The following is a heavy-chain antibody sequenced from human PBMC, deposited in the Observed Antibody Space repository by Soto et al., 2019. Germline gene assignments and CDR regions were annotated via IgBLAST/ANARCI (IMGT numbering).Heavy chain of an antibody. CDR3: ARGNYYDFWSGYYRWFDP. J-gene: IGHJ5*02. V-gene: IGHV4-34*01. Sequence: SETLSLTCAVYGGSFSGYYWSWIRQPPGKGLEWIGEINHSGSTNYNPSLKSRVTISVDTSKNQFSLKLSSVTAADTAVYYCARGNYYDFWSGYYRWFDPWGQGTLVTVSS. CDR2: INHSGST. CDR1: GGSFSGYY. D-gene: IGHD3-3*01.